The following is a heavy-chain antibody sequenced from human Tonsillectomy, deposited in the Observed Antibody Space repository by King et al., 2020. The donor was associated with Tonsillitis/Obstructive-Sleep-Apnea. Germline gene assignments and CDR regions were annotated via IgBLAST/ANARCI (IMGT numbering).Heavy chain of an antibody. Sequence: VQLVESGGGVVQPGRSLRLSCAASGFTFSSYGMHWVRQPPGKGLEGVAVIWYDGSNKYYADSVKGRFTISRDNSKNTLYLQMNSLRAEDTAVYYCARDRGGVCDYWGQGTLVTVSS. V-gene: IGHV3-33*01. D-gene: IGHD2-21*01. J-gene: IGHJ4*02. CDR2: IWYDGSNK. CDR3: ARDRGGVCDY. CDR1: GFTFSSYG.